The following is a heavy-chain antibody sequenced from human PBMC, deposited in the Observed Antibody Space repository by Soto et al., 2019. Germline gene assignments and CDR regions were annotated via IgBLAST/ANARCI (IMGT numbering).Heavy chain of an antibody. V-gene: IGHV6-1*01. J-gene: IGHJ4*02. D-gene: IGHD3-10*01. CDR2: TYYRSRWYN. CDR1: GDSVSSNSAA. Sequence: QVQLQHSGPGLVKPSQPLSLTCAISGDSVSSNSAAWNWIRQSPSRGLEWLGRTYYRSRWYNDSVVSVKSRITVNPDTSKHQFSLQLNSVTPEDTAVYYCARGYAYGFDYWGQGTLVTVSS. CDR3: ARGYAYGFDY.